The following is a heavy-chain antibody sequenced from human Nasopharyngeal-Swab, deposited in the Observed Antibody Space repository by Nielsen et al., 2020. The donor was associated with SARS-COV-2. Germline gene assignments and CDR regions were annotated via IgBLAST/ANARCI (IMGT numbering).Heavy chain of an antibody. CDR1: GFTFSSYA. D-gene: IGHD4-17*01. J-gene: IGHJ4*02. CDR3: ARETYGDRSY. V-gene: IGHV3-21*01. CDR2: ISSSSSYI. Sequence: GESLKISCAASGFTFSSYAMSWVRQAPGKGLEWVSSISSSSSYIYYADSVKGRFTISRDNAKNSLYLQMNSLRAEDTAVYYCARETYGDRSYWGQGTLVTVSS.